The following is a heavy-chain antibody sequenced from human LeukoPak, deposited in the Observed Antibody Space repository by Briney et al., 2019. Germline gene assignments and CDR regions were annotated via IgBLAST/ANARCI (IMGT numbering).Heavy chain of an antibody. Sequence: GASVKVSCKASGGTFSSCAISWVRQAPGQGLEWMGGIIPIFGTANYAQKFQGRVTITADESTSTAYMELSSLRSEDTAVYYCAKEHGDYGSYYFDYWGQGTLVTVSS. CDR2: IIPIFGTA. CDR3: AKEHGDYGSYYFDY. D-gene: IGHD4-17*01. V-gene: IGHV1-69*13. CDR1: GGTFSSCA. J-gene: IGHJ4*02.